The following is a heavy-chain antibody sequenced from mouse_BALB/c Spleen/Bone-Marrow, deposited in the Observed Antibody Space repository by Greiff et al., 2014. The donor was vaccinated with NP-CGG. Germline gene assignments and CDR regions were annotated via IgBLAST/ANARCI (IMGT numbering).Heavy chain of an antibody. CDR3: ARGGISVDY. CDR2: IYPGDGDT. V-gene: IGHV1-80*01. J-gene: IGHJ2*01. Sequence: VQVVESGAELVRPGSSVKISCESSGYVFSTYWINWVKQRPGQGLEWIGQIYPGDGDTDYNGKFKDKATLTADKSSNTAYMQLSSLTSEDSAVYFYARGGISVDYWGQGTTLTVSS. CDR1: GYVFSTYW.